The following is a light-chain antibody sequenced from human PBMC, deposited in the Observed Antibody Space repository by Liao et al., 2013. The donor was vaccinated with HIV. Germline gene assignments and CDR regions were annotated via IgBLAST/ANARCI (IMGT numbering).Light chain of an antibody. J-gene: IGLJ2*01. Sequence: SYELTQPHAVSVSPGQTASIACSGDKLGDKYVCWYQQKPGQSPVLVIYQDSWRPSGIPERFSGSNSGNTATLTISGTQAMDEADYYCQAWDNNTVVFGRGTKLTVL. V-gene: IGLV3-1*01. CDR3: QAWDNNTVV. CDR1: KLGDKY. CDR2: QDS.